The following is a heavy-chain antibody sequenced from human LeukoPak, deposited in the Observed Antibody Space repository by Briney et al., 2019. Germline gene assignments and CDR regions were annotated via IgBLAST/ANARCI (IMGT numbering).Heavy chain of an antibody. J-gene: IGHJ4*02. D-gene: IGHD6-6*01. Sequence: SETLSLTCTVSGGSISSSSYYWGWTRQPPGKGLEWIGSIYYSGSTYYNPSLKRQVTISVDTSKNQFSLKLSSVTAADTAVYYCARYIYVARTVDYWGQGTLVTVSS. CDR2: IYYSGST. CDR1: GGSISSSSYY. V-gene: IGHV4-39*01. CDR3: ARYIYVARTVDY.